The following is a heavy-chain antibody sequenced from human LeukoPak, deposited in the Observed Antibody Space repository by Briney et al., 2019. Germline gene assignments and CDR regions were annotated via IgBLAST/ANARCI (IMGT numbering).Heavy chain of an antibody. J-gene: IGHJ6*02. CDR2: MNPNSGNT. D-gene: IGHD3-9*01. V-gene: IGHV1-8*01. CDR3: ARGWADYDILTGAYYYYGMDV. CDR1: GYTFTSYD. Sequence: ASVKVSCKASGYTFTSYDISWVRQAPGQGLEWMGWMNPNSGNTGYAQKFQGRVTMTRNTSISTAYMELSSLRSEDTAVYYCARGWADYDILTGAYYYYGMDVWGQGTTVTVSS.